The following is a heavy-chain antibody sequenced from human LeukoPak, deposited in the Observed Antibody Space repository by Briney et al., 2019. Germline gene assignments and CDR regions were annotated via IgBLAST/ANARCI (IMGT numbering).Heavy chain of an antibody. V-gene: IGHV1-69*13. CDR1: GGTFSSYA. CDR3: ARSRPIAAAGTFENGGEEYYFDY. Sequence: ASVKVSCKASGGTFSSYAISWVRQAPGQGLEWMGGIIPIFGTANYAQKFQGRVTITADESTSTAYMELRSLRSEDTAVYYCARSRPIAAAGTFENGGEEYYFDYWGQGTLVTVSS. D-gene: IGHD6-13*01. CDR2: IIPIFGTA. J-gene: IGHJ4*02.